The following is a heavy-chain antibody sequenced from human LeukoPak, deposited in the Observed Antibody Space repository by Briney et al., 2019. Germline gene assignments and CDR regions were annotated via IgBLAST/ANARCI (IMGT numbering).Heavy chain of an antibody. CDR3: ARDQERNYYGSGSYYSYFDY. V-gene: IGHV4-34*01. Sequence: SETLSLTCAVYGGSFSGYYWSWIRQPPGEGLEWIGTIYHSGSTYYNPSLKSRVTISVDTSKNQFSLKLSSVTAADTAVYYCARDQERNYYGSGSYYSYFDYWGQGTLVTVSS. CDR1: GGSFSGYY. J-gene: IGHJ4*02. D-gene: IGHD3-10*01. CDR2: IYHSGST.